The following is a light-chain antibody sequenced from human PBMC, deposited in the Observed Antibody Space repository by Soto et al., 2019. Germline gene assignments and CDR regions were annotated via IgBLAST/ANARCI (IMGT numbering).Light chain of an antibody. J-gene: IGKJ4*01. CDR3: QQSYGPPT. CDR1: QTIDRA. Sequence: DIPLTQSTSSLSASVGDRVTITCRASQTIDRALNWYQQKPTKAPKLLIYASNLLQSGVPSRFSGSGSGTDFILTISSLQPEDFATYYCQQSYGPPTFGGGTTVEIK. CDR2: ASN. V-gene: IGKV1-39*01.